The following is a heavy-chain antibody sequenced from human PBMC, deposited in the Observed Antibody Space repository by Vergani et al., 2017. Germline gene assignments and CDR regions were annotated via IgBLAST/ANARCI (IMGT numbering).Heavy chain of an antibody. D-gene: IGHD2-2*01. CDR1: GYTFTSYG. Sequence: QVQLVQSGAEVKKPGASVKVSCKASGYTFTSYGISWVRQAPGQGLEWMGWISAYNGNTNYAQKLQGRVTMTTDTSTSTAYMELRSLRAEDTAVYYCARGGELRRPAAMMLHDYWGQGTLVTVSS. V-gene: IGHV1-18*01. J-gene: IGHJ4*02. CDR2: ISAYNGNT. CDR3: ARGGELRRPAAMMLHDY.